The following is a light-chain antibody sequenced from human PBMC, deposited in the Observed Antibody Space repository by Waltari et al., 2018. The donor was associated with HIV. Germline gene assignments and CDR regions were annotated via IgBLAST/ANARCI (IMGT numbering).Light chain of an antibody. Sequence: DIVMTQSPDSLAVSLGERATINCKSSQSVLYSSNNENSLAWYQQKPGQPPRLLIYWASTRESGVPDRFSGSGSGTDFTLTISSLQAEDVAIYYCQQYLSAPFTFGQGSKLEIK. V-gene: IGKV4-1*01. J-gene: IGKJ2*01. CDR2: WAS. CDR3: QQYLSAPFT. CDR1: QSVLYSSNNENS.